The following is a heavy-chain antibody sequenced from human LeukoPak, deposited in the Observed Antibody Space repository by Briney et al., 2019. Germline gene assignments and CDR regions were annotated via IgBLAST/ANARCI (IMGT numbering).Heavy chain of an antibody. V-gene: IGHV4-34*01. Sequence: SETLSLTCAVYGGSFSGYYWSWIRQPPGKGLEWIGEINHSGSTNYNPSLKSRVTISVDTSKNQFSLKLSSVTAADTAVYYCVSLYGDPVALWGQGTLVTVSS. CDR1: GGSFSGYY. D-gene: IGHD4-17*01. CDR3: VSLYGDPVAL. CDR2: INHSGST. J-gene: IGHJ5*02.